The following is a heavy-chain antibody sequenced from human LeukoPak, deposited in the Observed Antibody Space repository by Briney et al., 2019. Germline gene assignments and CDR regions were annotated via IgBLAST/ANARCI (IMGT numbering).Heavy chain of an antibody. Sequence: PSETLSLTCAVYGGSFSGYYWSWIRQPPGKGLEWIEEINHSGSTNYNPSLKSRVTISVDTSKNQFSLKLSSVTAADTAVYYCAREIRSAHYFDYWGQGTLVTVSS. V-gene: IGHV4-34*01. J-gene: IGHJ4*02. CDR2: INHSGST. CDR3: AREIRSAHYFDY. CDR1: GGSFSGYY.